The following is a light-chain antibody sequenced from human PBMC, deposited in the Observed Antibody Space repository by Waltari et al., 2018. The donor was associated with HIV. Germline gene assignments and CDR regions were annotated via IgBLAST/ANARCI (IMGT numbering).Light chain of an antibody. V-gene: IGKV3-20*01. CDR2: GTT. CDR3: QQYGGSQRT. Sequence: EIVLTQSPGTLSLSPGERATLSCRASQSVSASSLGWYQHQPGQSPRLLIYGTTSRATDIPDRFSGSGSGTDFTLTISRLEAEDFAVYYCQQYGGSQRTFGQGTKVEVK. J-gene: IGKJ1*01. CDR1: QSVSASS.